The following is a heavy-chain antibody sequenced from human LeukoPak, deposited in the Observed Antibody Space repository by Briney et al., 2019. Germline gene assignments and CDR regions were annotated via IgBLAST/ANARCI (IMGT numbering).Heavy chain of an antibody. D-gene: IGHD3-22*01. J-gene: IGHJ4*02. CDR2: FDPEDGET. Sequence: ASVQVSCKVSGYTLTELSMHWVRQAPGKGLEWMGGFDPEDGETIYAQKFQGRVTMTEDTSTDTAYMELSSLRSEDTAVYYCATYYYDSSGYYYFPFDCWGQGTLVTVSS. V-gene: IGHV1-24*01. CDR1: GYTLTELS. CDR3: ATYYYDSSGYYYFPFDC.